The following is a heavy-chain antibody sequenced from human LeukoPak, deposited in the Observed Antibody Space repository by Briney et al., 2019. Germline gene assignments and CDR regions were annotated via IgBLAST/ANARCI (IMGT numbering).Heavy chain of an antibody. CDR3: ARDRTERDFDY. CDR1: GYTFTDYY. J-gene: IGHJ4*02. Sequence: ASVKVSCKASGYTFTDYYTHWVRQAPGQGLEWMGWINPDSGGTNYAQKFQGRVIMTRDTSIGTAYMELSRLRSDDTAIYYCARDRTERDFDYWGQGTLVTVSS. V-gene: IGHV1-2*02. CDR2: INPDSGGT.